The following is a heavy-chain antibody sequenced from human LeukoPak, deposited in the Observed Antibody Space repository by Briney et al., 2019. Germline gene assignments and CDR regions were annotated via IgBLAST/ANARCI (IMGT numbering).Heavy chain of an antibody. CDR3: ARGGYYYDSSGYPRNWFDP. J-gene: IGHJ5*02. Sequence: ASVKVSCKASGYTFTSYDINWVRQATGQGLEWMGWMNPNSGNTGYAQKFQGRVTITRNTSISTAYMELSSLRSEDTAVYYCARGGYYYDSSGYPRNWFDPWGQGTLVTVSS. CDR2: MNPNSGNT. CDR1: GYTFTSYD. D-gene: IGHD3-22*01. V-gene: IGHV1-8*01.